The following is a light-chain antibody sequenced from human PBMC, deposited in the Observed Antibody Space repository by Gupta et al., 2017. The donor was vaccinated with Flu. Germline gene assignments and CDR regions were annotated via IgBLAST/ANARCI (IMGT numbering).Light chain of an antibody. CDR3: QQSVNIPRT. Sequence: PSSPSASVGVIVAITCRTSHYIRHYVEWHLQRGGKAPYLLIYSTCQVARGVPSRISGSGSGTNFSLTINVRQTEDFANYYCQQSVNIPRTFGQGTRL. V-gene: IGKV1-39*01. CDR2: STC. J-gene: IGKJ2*01. CDR1: HYIRHY.